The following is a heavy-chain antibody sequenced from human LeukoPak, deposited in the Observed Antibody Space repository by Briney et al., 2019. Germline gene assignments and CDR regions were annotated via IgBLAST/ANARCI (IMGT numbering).Heavy chain of an antibody. V-gene: IGHV1-46*01. CDR2: INPSGGST. Sequence: ASVKVSCKASGYTFTSYYMHWVRQAPGQGLEWMGIINPSGGSTSYAQKFQGRVTMTGDTSTSTVYMELSSLKSEDTAVYYCARDQAYCSSTSCYPELFDYWGQGTLVTVSS. CDR1: GYTFTSYY. CDR3: ARDQAYCSSTSCYPELFDY. J-gene: IGHJ4*02. D-gene: IGHD2-2*01.